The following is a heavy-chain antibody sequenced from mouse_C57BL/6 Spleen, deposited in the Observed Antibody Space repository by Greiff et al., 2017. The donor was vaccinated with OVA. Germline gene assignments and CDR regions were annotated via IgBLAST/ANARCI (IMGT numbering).Heavy chain of an antibody. D-gene: IGHD1-1*01. CDR1: GYTFTSYW. J-gene: IGHJ1*03. CDR3: AYGRSFDV. Sequence: QVQLQQSGAELVMPGASVKLSCKASGYTFTSYWMHWVKQRPGQGLEWIGEIDPSDSYTNYNQKFKGKSTLTVDKSSSTAYMQLSSLTSEDSAVYYCAYGRSFDVWGTGTTVTVSS. V-gene: IGHV1-69*01. CDR2: IDPSDSYT.